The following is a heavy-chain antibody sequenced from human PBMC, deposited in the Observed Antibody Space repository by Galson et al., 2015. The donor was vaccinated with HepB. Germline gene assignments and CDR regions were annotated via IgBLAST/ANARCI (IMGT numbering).Heavy chain of an antibody. V-gene: IGHV1-69*04. D-gene: IGHD6-19*01. CDR2: IIPILGIA. Sequence: SVKVSCKASGGTFSSYAISWVRQAPGQGLEWMGRIIPILGIANYAQKFQGRVTITADKSTSTAYMELSSLRSEDTAVYYCAREGSSGWYGGLRDWGQGTTVTVSS. CDR1: GGTFSSYA. CDR3: AREGSSGWYGGLRD. J-gene: IGHJ6*02.